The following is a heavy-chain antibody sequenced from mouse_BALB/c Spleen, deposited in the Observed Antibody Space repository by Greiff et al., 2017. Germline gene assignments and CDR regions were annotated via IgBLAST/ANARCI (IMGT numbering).Heavy chain of an antibody. Sequence: EVQVVESGGDLVKPGGSLKLSCAASGFTFSSYGMSWVRQTPDKRLEWVATISSGGSYTYYPDSVKGRFTISRDNAKNTLYLQMSSLKSEDTAMYYCARHPLSEYGNSWFAYWGQGTLVTVSA. V-gene: IGHV5-6*01. CDR3: ARHPLSEYGNSWFAY. J-gene: IGHJ3*01. D-gene: IGHD2-10*02. CDR1: GFTFSSYG. CDR2: ISSGGSYT.